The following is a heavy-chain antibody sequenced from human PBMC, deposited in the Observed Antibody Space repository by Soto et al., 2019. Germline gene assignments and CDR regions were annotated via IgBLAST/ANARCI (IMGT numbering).Heavy chain of an antibody. D-gene: IGHD3-10*01. CDR2: IRQDGGAQ. J-gene: IGHJ5*02. CDR1: GFTFTTYW. Sequence: PGGSLRLSCVASGFTFTTYWMSWVRQAAGRGLEWVANIRQDGGAQYYVDSVKGRFTISRDNAKNSVYLQMDSLRVEDTAVYYCVRGGHGSGSYLGSSWGQGILVTVSS. V-gene: IGHV3-7*03. CDR3: VRGGHGSGSYLGSS.